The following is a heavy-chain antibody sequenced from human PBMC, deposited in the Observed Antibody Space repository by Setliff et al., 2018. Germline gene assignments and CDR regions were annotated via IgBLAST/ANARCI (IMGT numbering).Heavy chain of an antibody. V-gene: IGHV3-48*01. J-gene: IGHJ4*02. CDR3: ARDEVNCSGTKCYSGFDS. CDR1: GFNFNLYN. Sequence: GGSLRLSCAASGFNFNLYNMNWVRQAPGKGLEWVSYIISNSLTIHYADSVRGRFTISRDNARNSLYLQMNNLRAEYTAVYYCARDEVNCSGTKCYSGFDSWGQGTLVTVSS. CDR2: IISNSLTI. D-gene: IGHD2-15*01.